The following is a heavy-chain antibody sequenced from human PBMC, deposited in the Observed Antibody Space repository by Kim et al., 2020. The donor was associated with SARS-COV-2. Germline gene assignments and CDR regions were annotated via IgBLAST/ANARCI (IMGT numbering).Heavy chain of an antibody. J-gene: IGHJ4*02. CDR1: GFTFSSYE. CDR2: ISSSGSTI. D-gene: IGHD4-17*01. V-gene: IGHV3-48*03. CDR3: ARSRRRNYGGVFDY. Sequence: GGSLRLSCAASGFTFSSYEMNWVRQAPGKGLEWVSYISSSGSTIYYADSVKGRFTISRDNAKNSLYLQMNSLRAEDTAVYYCARSRRRNYGGVFDYWSQGTLVTVSS.